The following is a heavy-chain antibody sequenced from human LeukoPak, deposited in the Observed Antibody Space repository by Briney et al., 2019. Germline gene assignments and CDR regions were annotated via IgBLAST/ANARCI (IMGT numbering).Heavy chain of an antibody. CDR3: ASYHNWNYYFDY. V-gene: IGHV4-31*03. CDR2: IYYSGST. Sequence: SETLSFTCTVSGGSISSGGYYWSWIRQHPGQGLEWIGYIYYSGSTYYNPSLKSRVTISVDTSKNQFSLKLSSVTAADTAVYYCASYHNWNYYFDYWGQGTLVTVSS. J-gene: IGHJ4*02. CDR1: GGSISSGGYY. D-gene: IGHD1-7*01.